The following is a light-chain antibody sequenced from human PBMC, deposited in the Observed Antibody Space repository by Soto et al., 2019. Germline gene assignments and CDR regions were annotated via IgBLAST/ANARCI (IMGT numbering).Light chain of an antibody. CDR2: AAS. V-gene: IGKV1D-12*01. CDR1: RDISSW. CDR3: RQSHSVPRT. J-gene: IGKJ5*01. Sequence: DIQMTQSPSSVSASVGDSVTITCRASRDISSWLAWYQQRPGKAPKLLIYAASTLRSGIPLRFSGSASGTELTLTISGLQREDFATYYCRQSHSVPRTFGQRTRLE.